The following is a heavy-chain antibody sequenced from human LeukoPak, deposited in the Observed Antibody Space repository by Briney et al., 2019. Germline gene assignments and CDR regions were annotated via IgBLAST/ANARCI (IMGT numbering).Heavy chain of an antibody. CDR2: IYPGDSDT. D-gene: IGHD4-17*01. J-gene: IGHJ4*02. Sequence: GESLKISCKASGYSFSNYWIAWVRQMPGKGLEWMGIIYPGDSDTRYSPSFQGQVTISADKSISTAYLQWSSLKASDTAMYYCARSRGVTTYLLGYWGQGTLVTVSS. CDR3: ARSRGVTTYLLGY. V-gene: IGHV5-51*01. CDR1: GYSFSNYW.